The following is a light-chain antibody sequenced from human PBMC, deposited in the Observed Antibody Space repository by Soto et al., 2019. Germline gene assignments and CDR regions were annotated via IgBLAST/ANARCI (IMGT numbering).Light chain of an antibody. CDR2: GNT. CDR3: SSYTSSSTLV. V-gene: IGLV1-40*01. J-gene: IGLJ3*02. CDR1: TSNIGAGYD. Sequence: QSVLTQPPSVSGAPGQTVTISCTGSTSNIGAGYDVHWYQQFPGTAPRVLIFGNTNRPSGVPDRFSGSKSGTSASLAVTGLQAEDEADYYCSSYTSSSTLVFGGGTKLTVL.